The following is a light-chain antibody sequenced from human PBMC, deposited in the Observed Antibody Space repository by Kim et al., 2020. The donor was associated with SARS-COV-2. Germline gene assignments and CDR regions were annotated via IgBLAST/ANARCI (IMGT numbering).Light chain of an antibody. Sequence: EIVLTQSPATLSLSPGERATLSCRDSQSVSSHLAWYQQKPGQTPRLLMYDASNRASGIPARFSGSGSGTDFTLTISSLEPEDFAVYYCQQRSNWPLTFGGGTKVEI. CDR1: QSVSSH. V-gene: IGKV3-11*01. CDR2: DAS. CDR3: QQRSNWPLT. J-gene: IGKJ4*01.